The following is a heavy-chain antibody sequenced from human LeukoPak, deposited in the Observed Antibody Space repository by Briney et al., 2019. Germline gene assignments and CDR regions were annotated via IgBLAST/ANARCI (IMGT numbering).Heavy chain of an antibody. D-gene: IGHD3-10*01. CDR3: ARVLLWFGELSYGMDV. Sequence: GGSLRLSCAASGFTFSSYGMHWVRQAPGKGLEWVAFIRYDGSNKYYADSVKGRFTISRDNSKNTLYLQMNSLRAEDTAVYYCARVLLWFGELSYGMDVWGQGTTVTVSS. CDR1: GFTFSSYG. V-gene: IGHV3-30*02. CDR2: IRYDGSNK. J-gene: IGHJ6*02.